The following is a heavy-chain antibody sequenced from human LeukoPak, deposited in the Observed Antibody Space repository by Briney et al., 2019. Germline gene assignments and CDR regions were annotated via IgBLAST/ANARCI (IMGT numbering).Heavy chain of an antibody. CDR3: ARGSISGPLYFDN. V-gene: IGHV1-2*04. CDR1: GYTFTGYY. CDR2: INPNSGGT. D-gene: IGHD6-6*01. Sequence: ASVKVSCKASGYTFTGYYIHWVRQAPGQGLEWMGWINPNSGGTKFAQKFQDWVTMTRDPSISTAYMELSRLRSDDTAVYFRARGSISGPLYFDNWGQGTLVTVSS. J-gene: IGHJ4*02.